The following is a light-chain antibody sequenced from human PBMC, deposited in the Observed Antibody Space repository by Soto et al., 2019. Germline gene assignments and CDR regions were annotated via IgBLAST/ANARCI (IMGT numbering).Light chain of an antibody. V-gene: IGKV3D-15*01. Sequence: EIVMTQSPASLSVSPGERVTLSCRASQSVNSHLAWYQQKPGQAPRLLILGESTRATGTPARFSGSGSGTDFTLTITSLQSEDFAVYYCQQYHNLPIIFGQGTRLEIK. CDR3: QQYHNLPII. J-gene: IGKJ5*01. CDR2: GES. CDR1: QSVNSH.